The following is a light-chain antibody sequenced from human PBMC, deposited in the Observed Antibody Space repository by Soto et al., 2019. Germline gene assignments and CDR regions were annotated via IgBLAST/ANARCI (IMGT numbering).Light chain of an antibody. CDR1: SSNIGAGYP. J-gene: IGLJ1*01. CDR2: G. CDR3: GAWDESLNGYV. Sequence: QSVLTQPPSVSGAPGQRVTISCTGSSSNIGAGYPVHWYQQLPGTAPKLLVAGNRPSGVPDRFSGSKSGTSASLAINGLQSGDEADYYCGAWDESLNGYVFGTGTKLTVL. V-gene: IGLV1-40*01.